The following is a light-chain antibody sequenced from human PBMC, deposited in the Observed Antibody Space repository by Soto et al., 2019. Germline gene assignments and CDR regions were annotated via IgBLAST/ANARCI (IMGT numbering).Light chain of an antibody. J-gene: IGKJ5*01. V-gene: IGKV3-11*01. CDR2: DAS. CDR3: QQYDKWPIT. Sequence: EIVLTQSPATLCLSPGERATLSCRASQSVSRNLAWYQQKPGQAPRLLIYDASNRATGIPARFSGSGSGTDFTLTISSLQTEDFAVYYCQQYDKWPITFGQGTRLEIK. CDR1: QSVSRN.